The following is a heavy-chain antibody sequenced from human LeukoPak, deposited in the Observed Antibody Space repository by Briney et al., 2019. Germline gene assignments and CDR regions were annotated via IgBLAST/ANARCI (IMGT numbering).Heavy chain of an antibody. Sequence: PSETLSLTCTVSGYSISSGYYWGWIRQPPGKGLEWIGSIYHSGSTYYNPSLKSRVTISVDTSKNQFSLKLSSVTAADTAVYYCARETYYYDSSGYYSTLGIDYWGQGTLVTVSS. CDR1: GYSISSGYY. CDR3: ARETYYYDSSGYYSTLGIDY. V-gene: IGHV4-38-2*02. J-gene: IGHJ4*02. D-gene: IGHD3-22*01. CDR2: IYHSGST.